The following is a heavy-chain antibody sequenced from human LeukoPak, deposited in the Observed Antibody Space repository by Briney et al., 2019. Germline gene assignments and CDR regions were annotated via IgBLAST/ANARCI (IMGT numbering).Heavy chain of an antibody. J-gene: IGHJ4*02. V-gene: IGHV3-30*04. CDR1: GFTFSDYT. CDR2: ISHDGSTK. Sequence: GGSLRLSCAASGFTFSDYTIHWVRQAPGQGLEWVAGISHDGSTKYYADSVKARFTISRDNSKNTLYLQMNGLRTQDTAVYYCARAVTGTEDFDYWGQGTLVTVSS. D-gene: IGHD6-19*01. CDR3: ARAVTGTEDFDY.